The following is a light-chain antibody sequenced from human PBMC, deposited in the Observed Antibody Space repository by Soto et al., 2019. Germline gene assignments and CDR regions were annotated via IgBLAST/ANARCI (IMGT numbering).Light chain of an antibody. J-gene: IGKJ1*01. CDR3: QQFGSSPT. CDR1: QSVRSSY. CDR2: DAS. V-gene: IGKV3-20*01. Sequence: EIVLTQSPGTLSLSPGERATLSCRASQSVRSSYLAWYQQKPGQSPRLLIYDASNRATGIPDRFSGSGSGTDFTLAISRLEPEYFALYYCQQFGSSPTFGQGTKVEIK.